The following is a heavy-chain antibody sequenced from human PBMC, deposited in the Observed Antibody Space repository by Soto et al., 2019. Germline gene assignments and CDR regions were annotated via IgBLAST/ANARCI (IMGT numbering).Heavy chain of an antibody. V-gene: IGHV1-3*01. CDR1: GYTFTSYT. D-gene: IGHD6-19*01. CDR2: INAGNGNT. J-gene: IGHJ6*02. CDR3: ASSYSNGWYHYGMDV. Sequence: QVQLVQSGAEVKKPGASVKVSCKASGYTFTSYTMHWVRQAPGQRLEWMGWINAGNGNTKYSQKFQGRVTITRETSANTAYMELSSLRSEDTAVYYCASSYSNGWYHYGMDVWGQGTTVTVSS.